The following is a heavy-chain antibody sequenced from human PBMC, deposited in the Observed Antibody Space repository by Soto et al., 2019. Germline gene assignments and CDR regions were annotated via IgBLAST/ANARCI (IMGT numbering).Heavy chain of an antibody. D-gene: IGHD2-21*02. V-gene: IGHV3-23*01. J-gene: IGHJ3*02. CDR3: AKETAYCGGDCYSSAFDI. Sequence: EVQLLESGGGLVQPGGSLRLSCAASGFTFSSYAMSWVRQAPGKGLEWVSALSGSGGSTYYADSVKGRFTISRDNSKNTLYLQMNSLRAEDTAVYYCAKETAYCGGDCYSSAFDIWGQGTMVTVSS. CDR2: LSGSGGST. CDR1: GFTFSSYA.